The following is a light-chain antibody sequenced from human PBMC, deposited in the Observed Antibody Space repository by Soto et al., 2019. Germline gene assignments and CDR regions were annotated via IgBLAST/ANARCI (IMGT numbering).Light chain of an antibody. CDR3: RSYTTSGTYVL. CDR1: SRDIGAFNY. Sequence: QSALTQPASVSGSPGQSITISCTGTSRDIGAFNYVSWYQQHPDKAPKLLISEVNNRPSGVSHRFSGSTSGNTASLAISGLQPADEADYYCRSYTTSGTYVLFGGGTKLTVL. J-gene: IGLJ3*02. V-gene: IGLV2-14*01. CDR2: EVN.